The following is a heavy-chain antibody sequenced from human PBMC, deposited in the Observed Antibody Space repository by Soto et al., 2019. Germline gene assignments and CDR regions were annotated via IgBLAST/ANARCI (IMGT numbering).Heavy chain of an antibody. CDR3: ATRQGGSYNWFDP. J-gene: IGHJ5*02. V-gene: IGHV4-39*01. D-gene: IGHD2-15*01. CDR1: GGSISRSSYS. CDR2: LYYSGNT. Sequence: SETLSLTCTVSGGSISRSSYSWAWIRQPPGKGLEWIGTLYYSGNTYYNPSLKSRVTISVDTSKNQFSLKLSSVTAADTAVYYCATRQGGSYNWFDPWGQGTLVTVSS.